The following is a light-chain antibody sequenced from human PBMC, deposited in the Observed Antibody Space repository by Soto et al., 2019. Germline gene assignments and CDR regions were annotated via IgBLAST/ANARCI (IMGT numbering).Light chain of an antibody. J-gene: IGKJ5*01. Sequence: IVLTQSPATLSWSPGERATLSCRASQSVSSYLAWYQQKPGQAPRLLIYDASNRATGIPARFSGSGSGTDFTRTISSLEPEDFAVYYCQQRSNWPPRITFGQGTRLEIK. CDR1: QSVSSY. CDR3: QQRSNWPPRIT. V-gene: IGKV3-11*01. CDR2: DAS.